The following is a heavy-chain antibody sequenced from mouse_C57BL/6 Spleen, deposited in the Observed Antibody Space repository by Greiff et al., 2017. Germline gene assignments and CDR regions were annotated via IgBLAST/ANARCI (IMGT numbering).Heavy chain of an antibody. CDR2: IDPEDGET. V-gene: IGHV14-2*01. D-gene: IGHD2-5*01. Sequence: VQLQQSGAELVKPGASVKLSCTASGFNIKDYYMHWVKQRTEQGLEWIGRIDPEDGETKYAPKFPGKATITADTSSNTAYLQLSSLTSEDTAVYYCARTPYYSNWYFDVWGTGTTVTVSS. CDR1: GFNIKDYY. CDR3: ARTPYYSNWYFDV. J-gene: IGHJ1*03.